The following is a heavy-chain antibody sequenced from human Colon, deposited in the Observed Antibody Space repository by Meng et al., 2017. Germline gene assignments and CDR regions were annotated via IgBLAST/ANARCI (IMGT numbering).Heavy chain of an antibody. V-gene: IGHV1-2*02. CDR2: INPNSGVT. Sequence: QGHLGQSGDEVKKPGASVKVSCKASGYTFTGYYVHWVRQAPGQGLECMGWINPNSGVTNYAQKFQDRVTMTRDTSITTAYMELSNLRSDDTAVYYCFVWFGESSTSFDHWGQGSLVTVSS. D-gene: IGHD3-10*01. J-gene: IGHJ4*02. CDR3: FVWFGESSTSFDH. CDR1: GYTFTGYY.